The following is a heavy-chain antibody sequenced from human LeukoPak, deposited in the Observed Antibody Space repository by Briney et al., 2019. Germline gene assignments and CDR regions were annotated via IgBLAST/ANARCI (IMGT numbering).Heavy chain of an antibody. CDR1: GGTFSSYA. D-gene: IGHD3-10*01. CDR2: IIPIFGTA. CDR3: ARDSGHYYGSGTRTFFVYY. Sequence: SVKVSCKASGGTFSSYAISWVRQAPGQGLEWMGGIIPIFGTANYAQKFQGRVTITADKSTSTVYMELSSLRSEDTAVYYCARDSGHYYGSGTRTFFVYYWGQGTLVTVSS. J-gene: IGHJ4*02. V-gene: IGHV1-69*06.